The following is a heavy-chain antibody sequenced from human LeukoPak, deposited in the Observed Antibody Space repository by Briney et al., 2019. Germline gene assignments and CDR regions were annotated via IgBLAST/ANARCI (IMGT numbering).Heavy chain of an antibody. CDR2: CNTNTGNP. D-gene: IGHD3-9*01. V-gene: IGHV7-4-1*02. J-gene: IGHJ4*02. CDR3: ARADILTGHYIPDY. CDR1: GYTFTSYA. Sequence: ASVKVSCRASGYTFTSYAINWVRQAPGQGLGGMGWCNTNTGNPTYAQGFTGRFVFSLDTSVSTAYLQISSLKAEDTAVYYCARADILTGHYIPDYWGQGTLVTVSS.